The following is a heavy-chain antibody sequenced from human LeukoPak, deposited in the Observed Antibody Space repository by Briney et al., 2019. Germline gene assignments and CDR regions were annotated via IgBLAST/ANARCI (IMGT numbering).Heavy chain of an antibody. V-gene: IGHV1-2*02. D-gene: IGHD1-26*01. Sequence: ASVKVSCKASEYTFTGYYMHWVRQAPGQGLEWMGWINPNSGGTNYAQKFQGRVTMTRDTSISTAYMELSSLRSEDTAVYYCARGAGLLVGAKGGFDYWGQGTLVTVSS. CDR2: INPNSGGT. J-gene: IGHJ4*02. CDR3: ARGAGLLVGAKGGFDY. CDR1: EYTFTGYY.